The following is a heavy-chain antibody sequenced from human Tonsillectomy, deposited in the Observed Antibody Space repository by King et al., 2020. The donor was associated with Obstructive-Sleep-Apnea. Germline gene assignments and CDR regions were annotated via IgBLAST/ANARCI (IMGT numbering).Heavy chain of an antibody. CDR1: GFTFSSHA. Sequence: VQLVQSGGGLVQRGGSLRLSCAASGFTFSSHAMSWVRQAPGKGLEWVSGISGTSGNIYYAASVKGRFTISRDNSKNTLYLQMSGLRGEDTAVYYCARRVRQWLVQRDDAFDIWGQGTMVTVSS. CDR2: ISGTSGNI. D-gene: IGHD6-19*01. CDR3: ARRVRQWLVQRDDAFDI. V-gene: IGHV3-23*04. J-gene: IGHJ3*02.